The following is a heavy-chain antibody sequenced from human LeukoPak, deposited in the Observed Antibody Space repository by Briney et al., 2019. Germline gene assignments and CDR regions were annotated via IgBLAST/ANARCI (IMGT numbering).Heavy chain of an antibody. CDR2: ISSTRNTL. CDR1: GFTFSSYG. D-gene: IGHD2/OR15-2a*01. V-gene: IGHV3-48*02. CDR3: ARVLKQYYVQTTFDY. J-gene: IGHJ4*02. Sequence: GGSLRLSCAASGFTFSSYGMNWVRQAPGKGLEWVSYISSTRNTLHYADSVKGRFTISRDNAKNSLYLQMDSLRDEDTAVYYCARVLKQYYVQTTFDYWGQGTLVTVSS.